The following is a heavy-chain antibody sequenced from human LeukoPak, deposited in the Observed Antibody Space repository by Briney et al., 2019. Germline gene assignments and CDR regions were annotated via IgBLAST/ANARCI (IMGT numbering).Heavy chain of an antibody. CDR3: ARPYYYDSRIDP. J-gene: IGHJ5*02. CDR2: MYYSGST. V-gene: IGHV4-30-4*01. D-gene: IGHD3-22*01. CDR1: GGSISSGDYY. Sequence: PSETLSLTCTVSGGSISSGDYYWSWIRQPPGKGLEWIAYMYYSGSTYYNPSLKSRVTMSTDTSKNQLSLKLSSVTAADTAVYYCARPYYYDSRIDPWGQGILVTVSS.